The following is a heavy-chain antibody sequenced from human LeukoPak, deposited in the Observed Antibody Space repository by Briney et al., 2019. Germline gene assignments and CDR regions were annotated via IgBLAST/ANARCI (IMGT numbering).Heavy chain of an antibody. D-gene: IGHD1-26*01. CDR3: ARSGAFNYGMDV. CDR1: GFTVSSNY. J-gene: IGHJ6*02. Sequence: PGGSLRLSCAASGFTVSSNYVSWVRQAPGKGLEWVSVIYSGGSTYYADSVKGRFTISRDNSKNTLYLQMNSLRAEDTAVYYCARSGAFNYGMDVWGQGTTVTVSS. V-gene: IGHV3-53*01. CDR2: IYSGGST.